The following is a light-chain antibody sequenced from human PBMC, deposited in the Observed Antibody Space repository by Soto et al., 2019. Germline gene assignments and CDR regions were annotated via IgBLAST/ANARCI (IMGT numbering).Light chain of an antibody. V-gene: IGKV3-20*01. Sequence: EIVLTQSPGTLSLSPGERATLSCRASQSVSSNYLAWYQQKPGQAPRLLNYGASSRATGIPDRFSGSGSGTEFTLTISRLETEEFAVYYCHQYGISPFGGGTKVEIK. CDR3: HQYGISP. J-gene: IGKJ4*01. CDR1: QSVSSNY. CDR2: GAS.